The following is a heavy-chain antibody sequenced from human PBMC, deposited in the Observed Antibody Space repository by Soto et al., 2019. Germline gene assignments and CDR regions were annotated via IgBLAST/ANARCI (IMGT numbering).Heavy chain of an antibody. D-gene: IGHD3-22*01. CDR1: GFTFSTSV. V-gene: IGHV3-30-3*01. J-gene: IGHJ4*02. CDR2: ISYGGVNK. Sequence: QVQLVESGGGVVQPGGSLRLSCVASGFTFSTSVMHWVRQAPGKGLEWMAIISYGGVNKYYADSVKGRFTISRDISESTLYLQMNSLRTEDTAVYYCAREEFKDGRGHFDYWGQGTLVSVSS. CDR3: AREEFKDGRGHFDY.